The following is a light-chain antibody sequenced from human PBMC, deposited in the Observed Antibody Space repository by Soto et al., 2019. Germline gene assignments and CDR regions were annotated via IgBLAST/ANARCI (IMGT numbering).Light chain of an antibody. CDR1: QSVLYSSNNKNY. Sequence: DIVMTQSPDSLAVSLGERATINCKSSQSVLYSSNNKNYLAWYQQKPGQPPKLLIYWASTRESGVPDRFSGSGSGTDFTLTISSLQAEDVAVYYCQQYYTSPAWTFGQGTEVEI. CDR2: WAS. CDR3: QQYYTSPAWT. V-gene: IGKV4-1*01. J-gene: IGKJ1*01.